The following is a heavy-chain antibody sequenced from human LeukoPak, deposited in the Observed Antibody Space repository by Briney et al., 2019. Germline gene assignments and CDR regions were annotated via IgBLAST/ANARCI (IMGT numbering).Heavy chain of an antibody. V-gene: IGHV3-43D*03. CDR1: GFTFADYP. CDR3: AKDIGLFNWNFVFDY. Sequence: GGSLRLSCAASGFTFADYPMHWVRQTPGKGLGWVSLITWDGGFSYYADSVRGRFTISRDNTKNSLYLQMTSLRAEDTALYYCAKDIGLFNWNFVFDYWGQGTLVTVSS. CDR2: ITWDGGFS. D-gene: IGHD1-7*01. J-gene: IGHJ5*01.